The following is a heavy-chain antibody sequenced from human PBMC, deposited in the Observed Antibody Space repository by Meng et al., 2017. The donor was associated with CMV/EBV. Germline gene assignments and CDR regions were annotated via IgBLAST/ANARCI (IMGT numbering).Heavy chain of an antibody. CDR2: ISGSGGRK. Sequence: ERLWLVAGGGLVQHGGPLEFYWSASGLTCGSYASSWVRQAPGKGLECVSAISGSGGRKYYADSVKGRFTISRDNSKNTLYLQMNSLRAEDTAVYYCAREDACYWGQGTLVTVSS. J-gene: IGHJ4*02. CDR1: GLTCGSYA. CDR3: AREDACY. V-gene: IGHV3-23*01.